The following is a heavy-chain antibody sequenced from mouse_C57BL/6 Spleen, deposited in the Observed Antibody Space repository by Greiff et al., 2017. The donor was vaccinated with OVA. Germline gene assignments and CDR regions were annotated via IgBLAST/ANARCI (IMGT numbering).Heavy chain of an antibody. CDR2: IYPGSGNT. D-gene: IGHD2-2*01. V-gene: IGHV1-76*01. CDR3: ARYGYDGYYFDY. CDR1: GYTFTDYY. J-gene: IGHJ2*01. Sequence: VQLVESGAELVRPGASVKLSCKASGYTFTDYYINWVKQRPGQGLEWIARIYPGSGNTYYNEKFKGKATLTAEKSSSTAYMQLSSLTSEDSAVYFCARYGYDGYYFDYWGQGTTLTVSS.